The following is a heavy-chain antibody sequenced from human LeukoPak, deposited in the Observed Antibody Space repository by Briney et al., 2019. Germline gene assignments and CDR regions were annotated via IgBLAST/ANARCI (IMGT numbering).Heavy chain of an antibody. CDR3: ARHLDSGTNYRYSHY. CDR1: GDSISSSSYY. CDR2: MSYSEST. D-gene: IGHD1-26*01. Sequence: SETLSLTCTVSGDSISSSSYYWGWIRQPPGKGLEWIGSMSYSESTYYNPSLMSRVTMSVDTSKNQLSLKLSSVTAADAAVYYCARHLDSGTNYRYSHYWGQGTLVTVSS. J-gene: IGHJ4*02. V-gene: IGHV4-39*01.